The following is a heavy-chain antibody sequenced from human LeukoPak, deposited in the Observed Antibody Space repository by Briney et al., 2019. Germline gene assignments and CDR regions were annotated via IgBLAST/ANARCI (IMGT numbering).Heavy chain of an antibody. CDR1: GFTFSSYS. J-gene: IGHJ4*02. CDR3: ARCDFWSGYYSFDY. Sequence: GGSLRLSCAASGFTFSSYSMNWVRQAPGQGLEWVSYISSSSSTIYYADSVKGRFTNSRDNAKNSLYLQMNSLRAEDTAVYYCARCDFWSGYYSFDYWGQGTLVTVSS. CDR2: ISSSSSTI. V-gene: IGHV3-48*01. D-gene: IGHD3-3*01.